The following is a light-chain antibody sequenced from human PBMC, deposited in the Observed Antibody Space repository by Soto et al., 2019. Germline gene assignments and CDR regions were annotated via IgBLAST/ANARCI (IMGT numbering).Light chain of an antibody. CDR3: LEVYTYPHT. Sequence: AIQMTQSPSSLSTSVGDRVTISCRASQGIRNDLGWYQQIPGKAPKLLIYAASSLQSGVPSRFSGSGSGTDFTLTISSLQPEDSGTYYCLEVYTYPHTFGQGTKLQIK. J-gene: IGKJ2*01. CDR2: AAS. V-gene: IGKV1-6*01. CDR1: QGIRND.